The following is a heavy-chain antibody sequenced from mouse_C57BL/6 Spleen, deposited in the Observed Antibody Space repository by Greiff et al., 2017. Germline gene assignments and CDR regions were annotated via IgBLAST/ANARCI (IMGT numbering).Heavy chain of an antibody. CDR3: ARMADQATRGDMDY. D-gene: IGHD3-2*02. V-gene: IGHV1-55*01. J-gene: IGHJ4*01. CDR1: GYTFTSYW. CDR2: IYPGSGST. Sequence: QVQLQQPGAELVKPVASVKMSCKASGYTFTSYWIPWVKQRPGQGLEWIGVIYPGSGSTNYNEKFKSKATLTVDTSSSTAYMQLSSLTSEDSAVYYCARMADQATRGDMDYWGQGTSVTVSS.